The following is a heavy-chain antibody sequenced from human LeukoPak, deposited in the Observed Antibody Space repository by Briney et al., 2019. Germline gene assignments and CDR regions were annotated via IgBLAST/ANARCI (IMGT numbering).Heavy chain of an antibody. CDR1: GFTFSSYG. Sequence: PGGSLRLSCSASGFTFSSYGLHWVRQAPGKGLQYVSGISSNGGSTDYADSVKGRYTISRDNSKNTLYLQMNSLRAEDTAVYYCARRVESPDWGQGTLVTVPS. J-gene: IGHJ4*02. V-gene: IGHV3-64*04. CDR3: ARRVESPD. CDR2: ISSNGGST. D-gene: IGHD3-3*01.